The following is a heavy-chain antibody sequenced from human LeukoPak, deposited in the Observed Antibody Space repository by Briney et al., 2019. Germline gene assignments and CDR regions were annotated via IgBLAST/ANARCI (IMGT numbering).Heavy chain of an antibody. CDR3: ARASYWFESSGHPQHYYFDY. CDR2: ISAFSTYV. Sequence: GGSLGLSCAASGFKFSDYSMNWVRQVPGKGLEWVASISAFSTYVYYPDSVKGRFTVSRDNARNSVYLQLDSLRDEDTALYFCARASYWFESSGHPQHYYFDYWGQGTMVVLSS. V-gene: IGHV3-21*01. J-gene: IGHJ4*02. CDR1: GFKFSDYS. D-gene: IGHD6-19*01.